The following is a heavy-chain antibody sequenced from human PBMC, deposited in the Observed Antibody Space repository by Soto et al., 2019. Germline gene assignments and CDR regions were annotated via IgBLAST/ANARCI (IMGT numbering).Heavy chain of an antibody. Sequence: GGSLRLSCAASGFTFSSYGMHWVRQAPGKGLEWVAVISYDGSNKYYADSVKGRFTISRDNSKNTLYLQMNSLRAEDTAVYYCAKDGRPAFGVVIPYTYHYYYYGMDVWGQGTTVTVSS. D-gene: IGHD3-3*01. CDR2: ISYDGSNK. CDR3: AKDGRPAFGVVIPYTYHYYYYGMDV. CDR1: GFTFSSYG. V-gene: IGHV3-30*18. J-gene: IGHJ6*02.